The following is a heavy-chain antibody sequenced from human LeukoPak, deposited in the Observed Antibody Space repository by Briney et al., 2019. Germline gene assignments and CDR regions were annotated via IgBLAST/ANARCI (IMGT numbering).Heavy chain of an antibody. V-gene: IGHV3-53*01. J-gene: IGHJ4*02. CDR3: ARAPRPFDNSDYYFDY. CDR1: GVTVNYNF. D-gene: IGHD3-22*01. Sequence: KTGGSLRLSCAASGVTVNYNFMSWVRQAPGKGLEWVSVIYSDSSADYADSVKGRFTISRDDAQNTLYLQMNSLRAGDTAVYYCARAPRPFDNSDYYFDYWGQGSLGTVSS. CDR2: IYSDSSA.